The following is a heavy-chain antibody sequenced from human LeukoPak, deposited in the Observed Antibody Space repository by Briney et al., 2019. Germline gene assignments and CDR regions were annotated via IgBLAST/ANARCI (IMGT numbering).Heavy chain of an antibody. D-gene: IGHD1-26*01. CDR2: IYYSGST. CDR3: ARHISGSYYGAYFDY. J-gene: IGHJ4*02. V-gene: IGHV4-59*08. CDR1: GGSISNYY. Sequence: SETLSLTCTVSGGSISNYYWSWIRQPPGKGLEWIGYIYYSGSTNYNPSLKSRVIISVDTSKNQFSLKLSSVTAADTAVYYCARHISGSYYGAYFDYWGQGTLVTVSS.